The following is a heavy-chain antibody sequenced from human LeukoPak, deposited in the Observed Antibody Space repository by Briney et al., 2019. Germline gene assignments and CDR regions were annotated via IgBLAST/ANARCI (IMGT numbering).Heavy chain of an antibody. Sequence: ASVKVSCKASGYIFTSYGISWVRQGPGQGLEWVGWISGYNGNTNFAPNLQDRVTITTDTSTATAYMELRSLRLNDTAVHFCARARPGAYCGTTSCFSYYWGHGTPVAVSS. CDR2: ISGYNGNT. CDR1: GYIFTSYG. V-gene: IGHV1-18*01. D-gene: IGHD2-2*01. CDR3: ARARPGAYCGTTSCFSYY. J-gene: IGHJ4*03.